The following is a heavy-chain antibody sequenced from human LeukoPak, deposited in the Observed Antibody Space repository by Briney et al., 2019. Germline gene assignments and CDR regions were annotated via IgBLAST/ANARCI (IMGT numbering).Heavy chain of an antibody. D-gene: IGHD4-23*01. J-gene: IGHJ4*02. V-gene: IGHV4-39*01. CDR2: IYYSGST. CDR1: GGSISSSSYY. CDR3: ARYMTTVVLIDY. Sequence: SETLSLTCTVSGGSISSSSYYWGWIRQPPGKGLEWIGSIYYSGSTYYNPSLKSRVTISVDTSKNQFSLKLSSVTGADTAVYYCARYMTTVVLIDYWGQGTLVTVSS.